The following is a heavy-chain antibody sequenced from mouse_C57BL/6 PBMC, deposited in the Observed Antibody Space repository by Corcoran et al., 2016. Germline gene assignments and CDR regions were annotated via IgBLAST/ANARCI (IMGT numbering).Heavy chain of an antibody. J-gene: IGHJ2*01. Sequence: QVQLKQSGAELVRPGASVKLSCKASGYTFTDYYINWVKQRPGQGLEWIARIYPGSGNTYYNEKFKGKATLTAEKSSSTAYMQLSSLTSEDSAVYFCARDGSRPEDYFDYWGQGTTLTVSS. V-gene: IGHV1-76*01. CDR1: GYTFTDYY. CDR3: ARDGSRPEDYFDY. CDR2: IYPGSGNT. D-gene: IGHD1-1*01.